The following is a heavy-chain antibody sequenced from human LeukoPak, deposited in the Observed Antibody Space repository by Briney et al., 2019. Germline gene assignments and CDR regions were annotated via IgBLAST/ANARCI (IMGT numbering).Heavy chain of an antibody. Sequence: GGSLRLSCAASGFTFSSCWMNWVRQAPGKGLEWVANIKQDGSEKYYVDSVKGRFTISRDNAKNSLYLQMSSLRAEDTAVYYCAGTTSYYDSSHYYYVYYFDYWGQGTLVTVSS. V-gene: IGHV3-7*01. D-gene: IGHD3-22*01. CDR3: AGTTSYYDSSHYYYVYYFDY. J-gene: IGHJ4*02. CDR1: GFTFSSCW. CDR2: IKQDGSEK.